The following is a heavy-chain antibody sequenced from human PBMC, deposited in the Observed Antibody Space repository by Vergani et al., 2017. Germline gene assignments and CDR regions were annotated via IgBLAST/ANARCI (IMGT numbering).Heavy chain of an antibody. CDR3: ARDLYGDYDY. CDR1: GFTFSSYA. CDR2: ISSNGGST. V-gene: IGHV3-64*04. D-gene: IGHD4-17*01. Sequence: VQLVESGGGLVQPGGSLRLSCSASGFTFSSYAMHWVRQAPGKGLEYVSAISSNGGSTYYADSVKGRFTISRDNSKNTLYLQMNSLRAEDTAVYYCARDLYGDYDYWGQGTLVTVSS. J-gene: IGHJ4*02.